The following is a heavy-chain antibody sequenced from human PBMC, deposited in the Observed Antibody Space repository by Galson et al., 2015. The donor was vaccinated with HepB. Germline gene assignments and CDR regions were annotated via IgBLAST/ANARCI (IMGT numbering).Heavy chain of an antibody. CDR2: ISGSGGST. V-gene: IGHV3-23*01. D-gene: IGHD2-2*02. CDR1: GFTFSSYA. CDR3: AKDRGRVIVVVPAAIPTPFDY. Sequence: SLRLSCAASGFTFSSYAMSWVRQAPGKGLEWVSGISGSGGSTYYADSVKGRFTISRDNSKNTLYLQMNSLRAEDTAVYYCAKDRGRVIVVVPAAIPTPFDYWGQGTLVTVSS. J-gene: IGHJ4*02.